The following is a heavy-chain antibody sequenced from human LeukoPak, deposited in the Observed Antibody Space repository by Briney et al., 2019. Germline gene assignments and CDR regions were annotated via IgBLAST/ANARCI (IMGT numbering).Heavy chain of an antibody. V-gene: IGHV4-59*08. CDR3: ARITQVPFDY. J-gene: IGHJ4*02. Sequence: SETLSLTCTVSGGSISSYYWSWIRQPPGKGLEWIGYIHYSGGITYYNPSLKSRVTISVDTSKNQFSLKLSSVTAADTAVYYCARITQVPFDYWGQGTLVTVSS. CDR1: GGSISSYY. CDR2: IHYSGGIT. D-gene: IGHD1-14*01.